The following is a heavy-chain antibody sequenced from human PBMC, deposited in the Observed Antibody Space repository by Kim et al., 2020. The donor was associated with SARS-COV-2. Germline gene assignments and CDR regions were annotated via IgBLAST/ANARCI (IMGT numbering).Heavy chain of an antibody. CDR3: ARRIAAAGTGLGY. D-gene: IGHD6-13*01. J-gene: IGHJ4*02. V-gene: IGHV1-8*01. Sequence: YAQRFQGRVTMTRNTSISTAYMERSSLRSEDTAVYYCARRIAAAGTGLGYWGQGTLVTVSS.